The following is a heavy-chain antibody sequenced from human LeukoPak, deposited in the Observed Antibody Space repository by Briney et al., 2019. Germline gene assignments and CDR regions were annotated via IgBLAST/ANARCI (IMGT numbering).Heavy chain of an antibody. CDR3: AKVGQSSGWYGEVDV. CDR2: ISWNSGSI. Sequence: QPGGSLRLSCAASGFTFDDYAMHWVRQAPGKGLEWVSGISWNSGSIGYADSVKGRFTISRDNAKNSLHLQMNSLRAEDTALYYCAKVGQSSGWYGEVDVWGQGTTVTVSS. J-gene: IGHJ6*02. CDR1: GFTFDDYA. V-gene: IGHV3-9*01. D-gene: IGHD6-19*01.